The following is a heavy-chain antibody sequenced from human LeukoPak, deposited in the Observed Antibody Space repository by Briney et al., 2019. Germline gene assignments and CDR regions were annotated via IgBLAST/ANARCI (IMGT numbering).Heavy chain of an antibody. V-gene: IGHV3-33*06. CDR2: IWYDGSNK. CDR1: GFTFSSYG. J-gene: IGHJ4*02. Sequence: GRSLRLSCAASGFTFSSYGMHWVRQAPGKGLEWVAVIWYDGSNKYYADSVKGRFTISRDNSKNTLYLQMNSLRAEDTAVYYCAKGTSGWHGFDYWGQGTLVTV. D-gene: IGHD6-19*01. CDR3: AKGTSGWHGFDY.